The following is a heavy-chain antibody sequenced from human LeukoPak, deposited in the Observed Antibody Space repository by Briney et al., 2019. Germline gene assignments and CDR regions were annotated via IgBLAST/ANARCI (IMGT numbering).Heavy chain of an antibody. CDR2: ISYDGSNK. J-gene: IGHJ4*02. D-gene: IGHD5-18*01. V-gene: IGHV3-30*03. CDR1: GFTFSSYG. Sequence: PGGSLRLSCAASGFTFSSYGMHWVRQAPGKGLEWVAVISYDGSNKYYADSVKGRFTISRDNSKSTLSLQMNSLRVEDTAVYYCATLFVATAPPDYWGQGTLVTVSS. CDR3: ATLFVATAPPDY.